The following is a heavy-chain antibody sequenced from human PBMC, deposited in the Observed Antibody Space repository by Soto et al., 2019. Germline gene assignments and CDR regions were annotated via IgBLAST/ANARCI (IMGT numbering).Heavy chain of an antibody. D-gene: IGHD2-15*01. V-gene: IGHV1-8*01. Sequence: VASVKVSCKASGYTFTSYDINWVRQATGQGLEWMGWMNPNSGNTGYAQKFQGRVTMTRNTSISTAYMELSSLRSEDTAVYYCARVVACSGGSCYSGLRDSDHGMDVWGQGTTVTVSS. J-gene: IGHJ6*02. CDR3: ARVVACSGGSCYSGLRDSDHGMDV. CDR2: MNPNSGNT. CDR1: GYTFTSYD.